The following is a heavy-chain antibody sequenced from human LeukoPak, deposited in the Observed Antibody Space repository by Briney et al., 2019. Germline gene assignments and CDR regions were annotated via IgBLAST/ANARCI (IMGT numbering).Heavy chain of an antibody. J-gene: IGHJ4*02. D-gene: IGHD3-22*01. V-gene: IGHV3-53*01. CDR1: GFTVSSNY. CDR3: ARVTGYMIEDYFDY. Sequence: GGSLRLSCAASGFTVSSNYMSWVRQAPGKGLEWVSVIYSGGSTYYADSAKGRFTISRDNSKNTLYLQMNSLRAEDTAVYYCARVTGYMIEDYFDYWGQGTLVAVSS. CDR2: IYSGGST.